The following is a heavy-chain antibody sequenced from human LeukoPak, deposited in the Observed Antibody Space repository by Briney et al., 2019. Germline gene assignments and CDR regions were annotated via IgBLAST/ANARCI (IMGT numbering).Heavy chain of an antibody. CDR1: GFTFSSYW. CDR2: INHNGNVN. J-gene: IGHJ6*02. D-gene: IGHD3-16*01. CDR3: ARGGGLDV. Sequence: GGSLILSCAASGFTFSSYWMNWARQAPGKGLEWVASINHNGNVNYYVDSVKGRFTISRDNAKNSLYLQMSNLRAEDTAVYFCARGGGLDVWGQGATVTVSS. V-gene: IGHV3-7*03.